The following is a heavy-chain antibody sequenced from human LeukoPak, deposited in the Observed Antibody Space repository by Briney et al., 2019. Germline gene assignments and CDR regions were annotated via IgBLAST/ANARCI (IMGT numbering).Heavy chain of an antibody. D-gene: IGHD1-1*01. J-gene: IGHJ6*03. CDR1: GFTVSSNY. V-gene: IGHV3-23*01. CDR3: AKDNFVHGYYYYYYMDV. Sequence: PGGSLRLSCAASGFTVSSNYMSWVRQAPGKGLEWVSAISGSGGSTYYAGSVKGRFTISRDNSKNTLYLQMNSLTAEDTAVYYCAKDNFVHGYYYYYYMDVWGKGTTVTVSS. CDR2: ISGSGGST.